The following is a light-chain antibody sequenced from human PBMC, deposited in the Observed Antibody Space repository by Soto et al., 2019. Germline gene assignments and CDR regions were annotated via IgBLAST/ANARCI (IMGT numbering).Light chain of an antibody. J-gene: IGLJ3*02. CDR1: SSDVGGYNY. CDR2: EVS. V-gene: IGLV2-14*01. Sequence: QSALTQPASVSWSPGQSITISCTGTSSDVGGYNYVSWYQQHPGKAPKLMIYEVSNRPSGVSNRFSGSKSGNTASLTISGLQAEDEADYYCSSYTSSSTLVFGGGTQLTVL. CDR3: SSYTSSSTLV.